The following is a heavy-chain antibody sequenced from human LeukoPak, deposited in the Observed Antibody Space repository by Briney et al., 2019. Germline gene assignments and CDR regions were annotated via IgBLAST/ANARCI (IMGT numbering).Heavy chain of an antibody. D-gene: IGHD6-13*01. CDR3: ARDLAAAGTEDYYYYGMDV. Sequence: GGSLRLSCAATGFTFSSYSMNWVRQAPGKGLEWVSSISSGSSYIYYADSVKGRFTISRDNAKNSLYLQMNSLRAEDTAVYYCARDLAAAGTEDYYYYGMDVWGQGTTVTVSS. CDR2: ISSGSSYI. CDR1: GFTFSSYS. V-gene: IGHV3-21*01. J-gene: IGHJ6*02.